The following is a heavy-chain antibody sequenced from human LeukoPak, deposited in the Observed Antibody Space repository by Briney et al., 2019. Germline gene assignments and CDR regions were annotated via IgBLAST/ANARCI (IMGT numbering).Heavy chain of an antibody. D-gene: IGHD6-19*01. J-gene: IGHJ4*02. CDR1: RGSISSYY. CDR2: ISYSGST. CDR3: ARAIGYSSVFDY. Sequence: SETLSLTCTVSRGSISSYYWSWIRQPPGKGLEWIGYISYSGSTNYNPSLKSRVTASVDTSKNQFSLRLSSVTAADTAVYYCARAIGYSSVFDYWGQGALVTVSS. V-gene: IGHV4-59*01.